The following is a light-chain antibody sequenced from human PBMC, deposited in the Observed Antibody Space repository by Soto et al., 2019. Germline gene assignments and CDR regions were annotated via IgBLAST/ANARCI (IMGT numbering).Light chain of an antibody. V-gene: IGLV1-47*01. CDR1: SSNIGSNY. CDR3: ASWDDSLSGFVV. CDR2: RNS. J-gene: IGLJ2*01. Sequence: QAVVTQPPSASGTPGQRVTISCSGSSSNIGSNYVFWYQQLPGPAPKVLMYRNSQRPSGVPDRFSGSKSGTSASLAISGLRSEDEADYYCASWDDSLSGFVVFGGGTKLTVL.